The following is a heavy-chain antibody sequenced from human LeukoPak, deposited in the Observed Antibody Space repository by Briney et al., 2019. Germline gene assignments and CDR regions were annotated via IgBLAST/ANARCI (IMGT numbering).Heavy chain of an antibody. CDR2: ISLSGGT. D-gene: IGHD2-15*01. CDR3: ARDFQGGPNDP. V-gene: IGHV4-4*02. J-gene: IGHJ5*02. Sequence: PSGTLSLTCAVSGGSIGSSNWWSWVRQPPGQGLEWIGYISLSGGTYYNPSLKSRASISLDTSRSQFSLKLSSVGAADTAVYYCARDFQGGPNDPWGQGALVTVSS. CDR1: GGSIGSSNW.